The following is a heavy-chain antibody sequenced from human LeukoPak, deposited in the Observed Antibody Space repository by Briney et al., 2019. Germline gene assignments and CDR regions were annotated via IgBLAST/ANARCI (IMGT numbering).Heavy chain of an antibody. CDR2: INLSGGST. Sequence: ASVKVSCKASGYTFTSYYMHWVRQAPGQGLEWMGIINLSGGSTSYAQKFQGRVTMTRDTSTSTVYMELSSLRSEDTAVYYCARDQSDIVVVPTAAFDIWGQGTMVTVSS. D-gene: IGHD2-2*01. V-gene: IGHV1-46*01. CDR1: GYTFTSYY. J-gene: IGHJ3*02. CDR3: ARDQSDIVVVPTAAFDI.